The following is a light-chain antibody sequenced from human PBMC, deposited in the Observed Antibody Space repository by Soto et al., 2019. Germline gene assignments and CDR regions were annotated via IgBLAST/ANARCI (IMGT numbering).Light chain of an antibody. CDR2: DAS. Sequence: EIVLTQSPATLSLSPGERATLSCRASQSVSSYLAWYQQKPGQAPRLLLYDASNRSTGIPARFSGSGSGTDFTLTIRSPEPEDFAVYYCQQRSNWPPTVGQGTKLEIK. CDR3: QQRSNWPPT. V-gene: IGKV3-11*01. CDR1: QSVSSY. J-gene: IGKJ2*01.